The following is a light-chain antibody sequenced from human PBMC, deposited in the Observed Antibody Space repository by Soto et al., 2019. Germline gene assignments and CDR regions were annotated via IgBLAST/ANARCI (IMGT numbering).Light chain of an antibody. J-gene: IGLJ2*01. V-gene: IGLV2-11*01. CDR2: DVS. CDR3: CSYAGSLGV. CDR1: SSDVGGYNY. Sequence: QSALTQPRSVPGSPGQSVTISCTGTSSDVGGYNYVSWYQQHPGKAPKLMIYDVSKRPSGVPDRFSGSKSGNTASLTISGLQAEDEADYYCCSYAGSLGVFGGGTKVTVL.